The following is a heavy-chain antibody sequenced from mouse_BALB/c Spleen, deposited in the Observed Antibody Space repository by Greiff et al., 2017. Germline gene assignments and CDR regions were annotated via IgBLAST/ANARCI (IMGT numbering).Heavy chain of an antibody. V-gene: IGHV1S56*01. J-gene: IGHJ2*01. Sequence: VQLQESGPELVKPGASVRISCKASGYTFTSYYIHWVKQRPGQGLEWIGWIYPGNVNTKYNEKFKGKATLTADKSSSTAYMQLSSLTSEDSAVYFCARSDAYFDYWGQGTTLTVSS. CDR2: IYPGNVNT. CDR3: ARSDAYFDY. CDR1: GYTFTSYY.